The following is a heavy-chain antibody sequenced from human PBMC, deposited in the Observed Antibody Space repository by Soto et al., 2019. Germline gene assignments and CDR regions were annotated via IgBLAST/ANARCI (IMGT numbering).Heavy chain of an antibody. CDR1: GGSFSGYY. D-gene: IGHD4-4*01. CDR3: ARYVTPLYFDY. J-gene: IGHJ4*02. V-gene: IGHV4-34*01. CDR2: INHSGST. Sequence: SETLSLTCAVYGGSFSGYYWSWIRQPPGKGLEWIGEINHSGSTNYNPSLKSRVTISVDTSKNQFSLKLSSVTAADTAVYYCARYVTPLYFDYWGQGTLVTVSS.